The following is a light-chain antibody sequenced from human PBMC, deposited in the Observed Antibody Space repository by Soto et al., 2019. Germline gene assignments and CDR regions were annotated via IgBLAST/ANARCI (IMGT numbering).Light chain of an antibody. V-gene: IGLV2-18*02. J-gene: IGLJ1*01. CDR3: NSNTGSSTYV. Sequence: QSVLTQPPSVSGSPGQSVAISCTGTSSDVGSYNRVSWYQQPPGAAPKLMIYEVSNRPSGVPDRFSGSKSGNTASLTISGLQAEDEADYYCNSNTGSSTYVXGTGTKVTVL. CDR1: SSDVGSYNR. CDR2: EVS.